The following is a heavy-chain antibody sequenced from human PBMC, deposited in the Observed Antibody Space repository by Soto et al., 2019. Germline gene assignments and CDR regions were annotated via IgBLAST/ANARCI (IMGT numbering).Heavy chain of an antibody. V-gene: IGHV1-46*03. CDR2: INPSGDNV. Sequence: ASVKVSCKASGYSITNSYMHWVRQAPGQGLEWMGIINPSGDNVWYAQKFHGRVTMTRDTSTNTVYMELRSLRSEDTAVFYCAGVSPYCTGTNCIAHWGLGTLVIVSS. CDR3: AGVSPYCTGTNCIAH. D-gene: IGHD2-2*01. CDR1: GYSITNSY. J-gene: IGHJ4*02.